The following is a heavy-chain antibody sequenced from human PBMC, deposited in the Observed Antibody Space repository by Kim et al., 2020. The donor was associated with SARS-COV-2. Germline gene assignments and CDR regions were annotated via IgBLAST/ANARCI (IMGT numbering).Heavy chain of an antibody. CDR2: IWYDGSNK. Sequence: GGSLRLSCAASGFTFSSYGMHWVRQAPGKGLEWVAVIWYDGSNKYYADSVKGRFTISRDNSKNTLYLQMNSLRAEDTAVYYCAKHMPNSSSWYSGGWFDPWGQGTLVTVSS. V-gene: IGHV3-33*06. D-gene: IGHD6-13*01. CDR3: AKHMPNSSSWYSGGWFDP. CDR1: GFTFSSYG. J-gene: IGHJ5*02.